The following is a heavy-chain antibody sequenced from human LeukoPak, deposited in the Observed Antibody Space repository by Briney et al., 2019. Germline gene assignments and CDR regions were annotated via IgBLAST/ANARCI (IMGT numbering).Heavy chain of an antibody. CDR2: INPSGGST. V-gene: IGHV1-46*01. CDR1: GYTFTSYY. Sequence: GASVKVSCKASGYTFTSYYMHWVRQAPGQGLEWMGIINPSGGSTSYAQKFQGRVTMTRDTSISTAYMELSRLRSDDTAVYYCAKAFRLLWFGEDEVYYYYFYMDVWGKGTTVTISS. CDR3: AKAFRLLWFGEDEVYYYYFYMDV. D-gene: IGHD3-10*01. J-gene: IGHJ6*03.